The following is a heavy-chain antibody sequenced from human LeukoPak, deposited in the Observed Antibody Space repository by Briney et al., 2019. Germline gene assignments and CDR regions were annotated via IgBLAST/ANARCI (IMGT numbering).Heavy chain of an antibody. D-gene: IGHD5-18*01. V-gene: IGHV1-3*01. CDR3: ARLGGTTWIQLWSWGFDY. J-gene: IGHJ4*02. CDR1: GYTFTSYA. CDR2: INAGNGNT. Sequence: ASVKVSCKASGYTFTSYAMHWVRQAPGQRLEWMGWINAGNGNTKYSQKFQGRVTITRDTSASTAYMELSSLRSEDTAVYYCARLGGTTWIQLWSWGFDYWGQGTLVTVSS.